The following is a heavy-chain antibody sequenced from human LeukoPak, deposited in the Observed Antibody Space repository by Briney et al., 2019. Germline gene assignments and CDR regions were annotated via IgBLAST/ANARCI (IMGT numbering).Heavy chain of an antibody. CDR2: ITSGGNI. Sequence: TGGSLRLFCAASGLTLSSNYMNWVRQAPGKGLEWVSGITSGGNIYYADSVRDRSTVSRDESQNTLYLQMNSLRVGDTAMYYCARDASGWAGYFDSWGQGTLITVSS. J-gene: IGHJ4*02. CDR3: ARDASGWAGYFDS. V-gene: IGHV3-66*01. D-gene: IGHD6-19*01. CDR1: GLTLSSNY.